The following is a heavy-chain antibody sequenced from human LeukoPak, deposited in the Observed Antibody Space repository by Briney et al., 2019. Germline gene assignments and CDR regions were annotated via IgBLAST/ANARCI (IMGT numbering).Heavy chain of an antibody. Sequence: GGSLRLSCAASGFTFSSYWMSWVRQAPGKGLEWVANIEQDGSEKYYVDSVKGQFTISRDNAKNSLYLQMNSLRAEDTAVYYCARDVYDTTKLGYYFDYWGQGTLVTVSS. CDR2: IEQDGSEK. CDR1: GFTFSSYW. J-gene: IGHJ4*02. V-gene: IGHV3-7*01. CDR3: ARDVYDTTKLGYYFDY. D-gene: IGHD3-3*01.